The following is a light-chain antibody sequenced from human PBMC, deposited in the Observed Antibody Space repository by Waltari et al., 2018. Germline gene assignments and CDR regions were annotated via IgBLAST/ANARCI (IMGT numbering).Light chain of an antibody. Sequence: QSALTQPPSASGSPGQSVTISCTGSSSDVGAYNYVSWYQQHPGKALKLMSYEVTKRPSGVPDRFSGSKSGNTASLTVSGLQAEDEADYYCSSYANSNSLLFGGGTKLTVL. CDR1: SSDVGAYNY. V-gene: IGLV2-8*01. J-gene: IGLJ2*01. CDR2: EVT. CDR3: SSYANSNSLL.